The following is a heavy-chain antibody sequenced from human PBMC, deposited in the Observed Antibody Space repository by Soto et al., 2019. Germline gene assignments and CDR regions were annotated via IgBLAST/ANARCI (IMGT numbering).Heavy chain of an antibody. J-gene: IGHJ3*02. CDR1: GFTFSSYA. CDR2: ISGSGGST. V-gene: IGHV3-23*01. CDR3: AKDFSAGYCSSTSCYHDAFDI. D-gene: IGHD2-2*01. Sequence: GGSLRLSCAASGFTFSSYAMSWVRQAPGKGLEWVSAISGSGGSTYYADSVKGRFTISRDNSKNTLYLQMNSLRAEDTAVYYCAKDFSAGYCSSTSCYHDAFDIWGQGTMVTVSS.